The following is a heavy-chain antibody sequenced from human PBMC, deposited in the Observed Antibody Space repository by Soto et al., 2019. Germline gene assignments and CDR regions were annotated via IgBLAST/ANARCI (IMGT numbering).Heavy chain of an antibody. CDR2: VFADGDT. CDR3: GRGPRYDVMTGPRFDP. J-gene: IGHJ5*02. V-gene: IGHV3-66*01. D-gene: IGHD3-9*01. CDR1: GFTVTHHY. Sequence: DVQVVESGGGLVQPGGSLRLSCAASGFTVTHHYMIWVRQAPGKGLEWVSLVFADGDTYYAESVKGRFTISRDHFKNTLYLEMNSLTLEDTAIYFCGRGPRYDVMTGPRFDPWGQGTLVTVSS.